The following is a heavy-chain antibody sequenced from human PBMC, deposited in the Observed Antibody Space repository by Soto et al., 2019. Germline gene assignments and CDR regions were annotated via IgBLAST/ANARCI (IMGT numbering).Heavy chain of an antibody. CDR1: GYTFTGYY. CDR2: INPNSGGT. V-gene: IGHV1-2*02. D-gene: IGHD3-22*01. Sequence: ASVKVSCKASGYTFTGYYMHWVLQAPGQGLEWMGWINPNSGGTNYAQKFQGRVTMTRDTSISTAYMELSRLRSDDTAVYYCARVARTSGYYYGGPSGMDVWGQGTTVTVSS. CDR3: ARVARTSGYYYGGPSGMDV. J-gene: IGHJ6*02.